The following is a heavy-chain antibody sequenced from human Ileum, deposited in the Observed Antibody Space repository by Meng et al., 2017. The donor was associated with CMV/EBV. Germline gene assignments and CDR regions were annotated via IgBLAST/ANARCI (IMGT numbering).Heavy chain of an antibody. CDR1: GGSFSDYY. Sequence: QVQLPQGGAGLLKPSETLSLSCAVYGGSFSDYYWIWIRQSPGKGLEWIGEVHHSGITNYNPSLKSRVTISVDTSKNQFFLKLTSVTAADTGLYYCATNSEDYWGQGTLVTVSS. V-gene: IGHV4-34*01. D-gene: IGHD4-23*01. J-gene: IGHJ4*02. CDR3: ATNSEDY. CDR2: VHHSGIT.